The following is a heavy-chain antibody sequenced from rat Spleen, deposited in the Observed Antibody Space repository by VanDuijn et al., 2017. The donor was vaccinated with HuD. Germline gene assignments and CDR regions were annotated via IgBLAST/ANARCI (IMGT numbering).Heavy chain of an antibody. CDR1: GFSLTGYS. J-gene: IGHJ3*01. V-gene: IGHV2S63*01. Sequence: EVQLKESGPGLVQPSQTLSLTCTVSGFSLTGYSVHWVRQPPGKGLEWMGVMWSSGNTAYNSALKSRLSISRDTSKSQVFLKMNSLQTEDTAIYYCSREELFYGLLLRFAYWGQGTLVTVSS. D-gene: IGHD1-6*01. CDR3: SREELFYGLLLRFAY. CDR2: MWSSGNT.